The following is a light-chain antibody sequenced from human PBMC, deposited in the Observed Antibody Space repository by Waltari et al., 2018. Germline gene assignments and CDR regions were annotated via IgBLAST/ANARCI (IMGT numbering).Light chain of an antibody. V-gene: IGLV3-27*01. CDR2: KDT. CDR1: VLTENY. Sequence: SYELTQPSSVSVSPGQTARIPCSGDVLTENYARWFQQKPGQAPVLVIFKDTERPSGISERFSGSSSGTTVTLTIRGAQVEDEGDYYCYAAADNNRVFGGGTKLTVL. CDR3: YAAADNNRV. J-gene: IGLJ3*02.